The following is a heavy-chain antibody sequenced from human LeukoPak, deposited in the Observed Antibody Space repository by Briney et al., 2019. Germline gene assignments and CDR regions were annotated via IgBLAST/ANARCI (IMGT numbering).Heavy chain of an antibody. J-gene: IGHJ3*02. Sequence: SEALSLTCAVSGYSISSGYYSGWIRQPPGKGLERIGSIYHSGSTYYNPSLKSRVTLSVDTSKNQFSLKLSSVTAADTAVYYCARDGWDYDAFDIWGQGTMVTVSS. CDR1: GYSISSGYY. V-gene: IGHV4-38-2*02. CDR3: ARDGWDYDAFDI. D-gene: IGHD1-26*01. CDR2: IYHSGST.